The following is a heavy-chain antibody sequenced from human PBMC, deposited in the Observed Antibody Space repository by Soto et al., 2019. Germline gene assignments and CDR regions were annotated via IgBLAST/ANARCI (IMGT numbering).Heavy chain of an antibody. CDR3: ASDLEFRDGPISHLDY. Sequence: QVQLVQSGAEVKKPGSSVKVSCKASGGTFSSHVFNWVRQAPGQGLEWMGGIMPIIGTANYAQKFQGRVTITADESTSTASMELSSLRSEYTAVEYCASDLEFRDGPISHLDYWGQGTLVTVSS. CDR1: GGTFSSHV. D-gene: IGHD3-10*01. V-gene: IGHV1-69*01. CDR2: IMPIIGTA. J-gene: IGHJ4*02.